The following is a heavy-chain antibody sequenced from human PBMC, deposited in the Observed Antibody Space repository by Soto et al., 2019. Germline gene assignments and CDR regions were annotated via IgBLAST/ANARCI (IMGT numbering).Heavy chain of an antibody. CDR2: VSGSGGSA. Sequence: EVQLWESGGGLVQPGGSLRLSCAGSGFTFSSYAMSWVRQAPGKGLEWVSTVSGSGGSASYADSVKGRFTILGDKSKSTLYLQMNSLRGEDTAVYYCAKATNFGVGPDYYYYYGMDVWGQGTTVTVSS. CDR1: GFTFSSYA. D-gene: IGHD3-3*01. J-gene: IGHJ6*02. V-gene: IGHV3-23*01. CDR3: AKATNFGVGPDYYYYYGMDV.